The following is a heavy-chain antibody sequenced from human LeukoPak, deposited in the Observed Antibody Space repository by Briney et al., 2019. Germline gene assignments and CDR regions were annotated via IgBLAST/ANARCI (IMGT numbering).Heavy chain of an antibody. D-gene: IGHD2-2*02. CDR3: ARVYCSSTSCYKAPGAFDI. J-gene: IGHJ3*02. CDR1: GYTFTGYY. CDR2: INPNSGGT. Sequence: ASVKVSCKASGYTFTGYYMHWVRQAPGQGLEWMGWINPNSGGTNYAQKFQGRVTMTRDTSISTAYVELRSLRSDDTAVYYCARVYCSSTSCYKAPGAFDIWGQGTMVTVSS. V-gene: IGHV1-2*02.